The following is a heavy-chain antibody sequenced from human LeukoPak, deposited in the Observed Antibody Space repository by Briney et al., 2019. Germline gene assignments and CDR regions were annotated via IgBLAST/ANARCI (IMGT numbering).Heavy chain of an antibody. CDR2: IYYSGST. D-gene: IGHD3-10*02. J-gene: IGHJ4*02. CDR3: ARADYYVIDY. CDR1: GGSISSGGYY. Sequence: PSETLSLTCTVSGGSISSGGYYWNWIRQHPGKGLEWIGYIYYSGSTSYNPSLKSRVTMSIDTSKNQFSLKLSSVTAADTAVYYCARADYYVIDYWGQGTLVTVSS. V-gene: IGHV4-31*03.